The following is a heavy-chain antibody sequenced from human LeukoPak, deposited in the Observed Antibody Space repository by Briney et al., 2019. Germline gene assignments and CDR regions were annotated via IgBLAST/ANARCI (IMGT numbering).Heavy chain of an antibody. J-gene: IGHJ5*02. Sequence: PGGSLRLSCAASGFTFSRYWMNWVRQAPGKGLEWVANIREDGSEKYYVDSVKGRFTISRDNAKNSLYLQMNSLRAEDTAVYYCARDKSSSSTYRWFDPWGQGTLVTVSS. D-gene: IGHD6-6*01. CDR1: GFTFSRYW. CDR2: IREDGSEK. V-gene: IGHV3-7*01. CDR3: ARDKSSSSTYRWFDP.